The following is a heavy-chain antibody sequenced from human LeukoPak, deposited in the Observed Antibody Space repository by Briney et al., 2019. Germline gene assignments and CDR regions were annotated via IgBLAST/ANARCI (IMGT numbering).Heavy chain of an antibody. CDR2: ISSSSSSYI. D-gene: IGHD1-26*01. CDR3: ARAGIVGALGVDY. Sequence: PGGSLKLSCAASGFTFSSYSMNWVRQAPGKGLEWVSSISSSSSSYIYYADSVKGRFTISRDNAKNSLYLQMNSLRAEDTAVYYCARAGIVGALGVDYWGQGTLVTVSS. J-gene: IGHJ4*02. CDR1: GFTFSSYS. V-gene: IGHV3-21*01.